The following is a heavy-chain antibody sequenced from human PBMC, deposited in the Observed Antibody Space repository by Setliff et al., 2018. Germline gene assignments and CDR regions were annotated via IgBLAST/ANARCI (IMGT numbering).Heavy chain of an antibody. Sequence: RASVKVSCKASGYTFTSYGITWVRQAPGQGLEWMGWISGYSGNTNYAQKFQGRVTITTDTSTNTAYMDLRSLRSDDTAVYYCVRDLMGDYWGQGTLVTISP. J-gene: IGHJ4*02. V-gene: IGHV1-18*01. D-gene: IGHD3-10*01. CDR3: VRDLMGDY. CDR2: ISGYSGNT. CDR1: GYTFTSYG.